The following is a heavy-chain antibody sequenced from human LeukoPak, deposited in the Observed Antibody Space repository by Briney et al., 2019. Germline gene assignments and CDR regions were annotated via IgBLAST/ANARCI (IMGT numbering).Heavy chain of an antibody. CDR2: INQDGSEK. D-gene: IGHD3-3*01. V-gene: IGHV3-7*01. CDR1: GFTFSSYW. J-gene: IGHJ4*02. CDR3: ARDPNYDFWSGYYYFDY. Sequence: GGPLRLSCAASGFTFSSYWMSWVRQAPGKGLEWVANINQDGSEKYYVDSVKGRFTISRDNAKNSLYLQMNSLRAEDTAVYYCARDPNYDFWSGYYYFDYWGQGTLVTVSS.